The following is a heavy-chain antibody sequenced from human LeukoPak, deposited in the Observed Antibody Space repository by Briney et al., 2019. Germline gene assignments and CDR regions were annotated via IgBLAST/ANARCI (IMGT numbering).Heavy chain of an antibody. CDR1: GSTLRSYT. CDR2: ISSSGSYI. V-gene: IGHV3-21*01. D-gene: IGHD4-17*01. CDR3: ARDLYGDYSFDY. J-gene: IGHJ4*02. Sequence: PGGSLRPSCEASGSTLRSYTMTWVRQAPGKGLEWSSSISSSGSYIYYADSVKGRFTISRDNAKNSLYLQMNSLRAEDTAVYYCARDLYGDYSFDYWGQGTQVTVSS.